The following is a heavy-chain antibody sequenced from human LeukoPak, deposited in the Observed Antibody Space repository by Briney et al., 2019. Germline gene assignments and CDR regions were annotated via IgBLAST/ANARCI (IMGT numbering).Heavy chain of an antibody. CDR3: AKVTRGSYYGGLDY. D-gene: IGHD1-26*01. Sequence: PGGSLRLSCAASGFTFSSSAMSWVRQAPGKGLEWVSTISGSGSGSSTYYADSVKGRFTISRDNSKNTLYLQMNSLRAEDTAVYYCAKVTRGSYYGGLDYWGQGTLVIVSS. CDR1: GFTFSSSA. V-gene: IGHV3-23*01. J-gene: IGHJ4*02. CDR2: ISGSGSGSST.